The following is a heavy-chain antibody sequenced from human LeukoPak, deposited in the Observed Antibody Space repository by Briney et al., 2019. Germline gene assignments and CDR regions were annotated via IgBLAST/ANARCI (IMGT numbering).Heavy chain of an antibody. Sequence: SETLSLXCAVYGGSFSGYYWSWTRQPPGKGLEWIGEINHSGSTNYNPSLKSRVTISVDTSKNQFSLKLSPVTAADTAVYYCARGRSLLSRYDYWGQGTLVTVSS. V-gene: IGHV4-34*01. D-gene: IGHD3-10*01. CDR3: ARGRSLLSRYDY. J-gene: IGHJ4*02. CDR1: GGSFSGYY. CDR2: INHSGST.